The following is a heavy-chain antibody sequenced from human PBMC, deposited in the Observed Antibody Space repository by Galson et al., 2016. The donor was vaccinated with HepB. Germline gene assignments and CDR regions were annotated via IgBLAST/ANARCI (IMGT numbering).Heavy chain of an antibody. Sequence: SLRLSCAASGFTFRSYAMHWVRQAPGKGLEWMAVISYDGRKKYYADSVKGRFTISRDNSKNTLYLLMNSLRSEDTAVYYCASFPIAATPIDFWGKGTLVTGAS. J-gene: IGHJ4*02. CDR1: GFTFRSYA. CDR3: ASFPIAATPIDF. CDR2: ISYDGRKK. D-gene: IGHD2-15*01. V-gene: IGHV3-30*04.